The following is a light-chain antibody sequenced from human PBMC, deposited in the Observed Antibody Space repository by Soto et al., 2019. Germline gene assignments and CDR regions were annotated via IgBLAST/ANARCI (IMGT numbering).Light chain of an antibody. Sequence: IQMAQSPSSLCASVVDGVTMTCRASQSIASYLNWYQQKPGTAPKLLIYAESTLQGGVPLRFSGSGSGTDFTLAISSLQPEDFAVYYCQQYGSSGTFGQGTKVDI. V-gene: IGKV1-39*01. J-gene: IGKJ1*01. CDR2: AES. CDR1: QSIASY. CDR3: QQYGSSGT.